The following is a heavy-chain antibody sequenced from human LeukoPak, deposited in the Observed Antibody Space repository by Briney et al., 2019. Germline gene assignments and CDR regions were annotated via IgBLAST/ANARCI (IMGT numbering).Heavy chain of an antibody. CDR1: GYTLTELS. V-gene: IGHV1-24*01. CDR3: ATAVYYDSSGYYGLFDY. D-gene: IGHD3-22*01. CDR2: FDPEDGET. Sequence: ASVKDSCKVSGYTLTELSMHWVRQAPGKGLERMGGFDPEDGETIYAQKFQGRVTMTEDTSTDTAYMELSSLRSEDTAVYYCATAVYYDSSGYYGLFDYWGQGTLVTVSS. J-gene: IGHJ4*02.